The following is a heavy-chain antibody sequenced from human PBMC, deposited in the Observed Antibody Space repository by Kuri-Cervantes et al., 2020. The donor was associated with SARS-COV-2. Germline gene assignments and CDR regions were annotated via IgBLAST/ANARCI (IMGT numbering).Heavy chain of an antibody. V-gene: IGHV3-11*01. CDR1: GFTFNDYY. D-gene: IGHD3-10*01. J-gene: IGHJ5*01. CDR3: AKSYVSGSLNWFDS. Sequence: GESLKISCAASGFTFNDYYLTWIRQAPGKVLERVSYISGSGSSKYYADSVKGRFTISRDNAKNSLFLQMNDLSAEYTAVYSCAKSYVSGSLNWFDSWGQGTLVTVSS. CDR2: ISGSGSSK.